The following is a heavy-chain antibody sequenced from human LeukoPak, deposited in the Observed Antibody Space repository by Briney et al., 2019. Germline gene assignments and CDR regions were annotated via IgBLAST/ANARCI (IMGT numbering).Heavy chain of an antibody. CDR1: GYIFTAYY. CDR3: ARVGGSYYLTHWYFDP. J-gene: IGHJ2*01. CDR2: INPNSGGT. Sequence: ASVKVSCKASGYIFTAYYIHWVRQAPGQGLEWMGWINPNSGGTNYAQDFQGRVTMTRDTSISTAYMELSRLRSDDTAVYYCARVGGSYYLTHWYFDPWGRGTLVTVSS. D-gene: IGHD1-26*01. V-gene: IGHV1-2*02.